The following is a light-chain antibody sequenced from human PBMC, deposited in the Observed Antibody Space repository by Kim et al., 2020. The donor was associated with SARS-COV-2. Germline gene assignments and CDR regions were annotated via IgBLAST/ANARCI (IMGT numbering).Light chain of an antibody. CDR3: QPRAASPQIT. V-gene: IGKV3-11*01. Sequence: EIVLTQSPATLSLSPGERATLSCRASQSVSKYLAWYQQRPGQAPRLLIYDASNRATGIPARFSGSGSGTDFTLTISSLEPEDFAVYYCQPRAASPQITLGEGTRREIK. J-gene: IGKJ5*01. CDR2: DAS. CDR1: QSVSKY.